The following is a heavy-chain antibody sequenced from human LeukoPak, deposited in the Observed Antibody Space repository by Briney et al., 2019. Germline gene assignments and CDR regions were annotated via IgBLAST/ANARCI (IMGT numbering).Heavy chain of an antibody. V-gene: IGHV4-59*01. Sequence: SETLSLTCTVSGGSISSYYCSWSRQPPGKGLEWIGYIYYSGSTNYNPSHKSRVTMSVDTSKNQFSLKLSSVTAADTAVYYCARDELQWLPPYYYYYGMDVWGQGTTVTVSS. CDR1: GGSISSYY. J-gene: IGHJ6*02. D-gene: IGHD6-19*01. CDR3: ARDELQWLPPYYYYYGMDV. CDR2: IYYSGST.